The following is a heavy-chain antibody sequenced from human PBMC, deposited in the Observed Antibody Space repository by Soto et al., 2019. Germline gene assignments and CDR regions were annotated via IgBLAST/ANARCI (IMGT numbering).Heavy chain of an antibody. Sequence: PGGSLRLSCAASGFTFSGYNMNWVRQAPGKGLEWVSYISSSSGTIYYADSVKGRFTISRDNAKNSLYLQMNSLRAEDTAVYYCAKPRGYYDSSGYPTPDYWGKGTLVTVSS. J-gene: IGHJ4*02. D-gene: IGHD3-22*01. CDR1: GFTFSGYN. CDR2: ISSSSGTI. V-gene: IGHV3-48*01. CDR3: AKPRGYYDSSGYPTPDY.